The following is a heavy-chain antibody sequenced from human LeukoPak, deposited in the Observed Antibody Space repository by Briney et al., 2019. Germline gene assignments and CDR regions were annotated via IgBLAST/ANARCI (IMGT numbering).Heavy chain of an antibody. CDR3: AREGSDYYSYYGMDV. Sequence: SETLSLTCTVSGGSISTYYWNWIRQPPGKGLEWIGYIYHSGSTNHNPSIKSRVTISVDTSKNQFSLKLSSVTAADTAVYYCAREGSDYYSYYGMDVWGQGTTVTVSS. V-gene: IGHV4-59*01. CDR1: GGSISTYY. J-gene: IGHJ6*02. CDR2: IYHSGST.